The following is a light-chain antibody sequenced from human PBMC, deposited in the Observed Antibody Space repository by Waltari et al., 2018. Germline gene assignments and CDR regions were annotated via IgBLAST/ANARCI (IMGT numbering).Light chain of an antibody. J-gene: IGKJ1*01. CDR3: HQYVSSPPT. CDR2: GTS. CDR1: QSVNSNY. V-gene: IGKV3-20*01. Sequence: EIVLTQSPGTLPLSPGDRAALSCRASQSVNSNYLAWYQQKPGQAPRLLIAGTSSRATGIPDRFSGSGSGTDFTLTISRLEPEYFAVYYCHQYVSSPPTFGQGTKVEIK.